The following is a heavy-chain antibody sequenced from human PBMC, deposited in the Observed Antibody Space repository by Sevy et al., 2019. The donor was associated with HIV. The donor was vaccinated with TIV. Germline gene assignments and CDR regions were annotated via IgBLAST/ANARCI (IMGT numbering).Heavy chain of an antibody. CDR2: ISWNSNSI. CDR3: AKATDPDYDFWSGIDHYYYAMDV. CDR1: GFTFDDYA. Sequence: GGSLRLSCAASGFTFDDYAMHWVRQVPGKGLEWVSGISWNSNSIGYAEYVKGRVTISRDNAKKSLYLQMNSLRTEDSALYYCAKATDPDYDFWSGIDHYYYAMDVWCQGTTVTVS. V-gene: IGHV3-9*01. J-gene: IGHJ6*02. D-gene: IGHD3-3*01.